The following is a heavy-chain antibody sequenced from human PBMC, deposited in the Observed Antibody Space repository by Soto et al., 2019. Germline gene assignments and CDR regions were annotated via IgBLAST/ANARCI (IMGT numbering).Heavy chain of an antibody. CDR2: ISYDGSNK. V-gene: IGHV3-30*18. D-gene: IGHD3-16*01. CDR1: GFTFSSYG. J-gene: IGHJ6*02. CDR3: AKVRGEFYYYYGMDV. Sequence: GGSLRLSCAASGFTFSSYGMHWVRQAPGKGLEWVAVISYDGSNKYYADSVKGRFTISRDNSKNTLYLQMNSLGAEDTAVYYCAKVRGEFYYYYGMDVWGQGTTVTVSS.